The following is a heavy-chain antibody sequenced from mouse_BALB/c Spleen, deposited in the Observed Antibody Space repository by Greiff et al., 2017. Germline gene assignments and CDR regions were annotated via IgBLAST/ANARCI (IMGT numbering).Heavy chain of an antibody. CDR2: ISYSGST. Sequence: EVQLQESGPGLVKPSQSLSLTCTVTGYSITSDYAWNWIRQFPGNKLEWMGYISYSGSTSYNPSLKSRISITRDTSKNQFFLQLNSVTTEDTATYYCARYDGYAMDYWGQGTSVTVSS. CDR1: GYSITSDYA. J-gene: IGHJ4*01. CDR3: ARYDGYAMDY. V-gene: IGHV3-2*02. D-gene: IGHD2-3*01.